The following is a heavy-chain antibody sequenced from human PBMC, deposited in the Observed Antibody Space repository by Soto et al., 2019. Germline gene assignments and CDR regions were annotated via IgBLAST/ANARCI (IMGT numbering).Heavy chain of an antibody. CDR1: GGFVSSGSYY. CDR2: IHYIGST. D-gene: IGHD3-3*01. Sequence: QVQLQESGPGLVKPSETLSLTCTVSGGFVSSGSYYWSWSLEPPGKGLEWIGYIHYIGSTNFNPCRMSRVTISVYTFKYQFSLKWSYVTAEGTSGYYCARDYSVSQHVGVCINCAMDLWRQGTTESVS. V-gene: IGHV4-61*01. CDR3: ARDYSVSQHVGVCINCAMDL. J-gene: IGHJ6*02.